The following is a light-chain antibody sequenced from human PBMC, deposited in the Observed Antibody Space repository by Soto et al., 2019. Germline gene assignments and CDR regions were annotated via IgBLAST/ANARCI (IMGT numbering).Light chain of an antibody. CDR3: SSYAVTHIV. CDR1: SSDVGGYND. J-gene: IGLJ1*01. CDR2: DVS. Sequence: QSALTQPPSASGSPGQSVAISCTGTSSDVGGYNDVSWYQQLPGKAPKLMIYDVSKRPSGVPDRFSGSKSGTSASLTVSGLQAADEAYYYCSSYAVTHIVFGTGTKLTVL. V-gene: IGLV2-8*01.